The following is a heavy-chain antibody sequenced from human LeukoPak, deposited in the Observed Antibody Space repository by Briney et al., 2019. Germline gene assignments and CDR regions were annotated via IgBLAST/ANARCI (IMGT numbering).Heavy chain of an antibody. CDR2: ISGSGGST. V-gene: IGHV3-23*01. CDR3: AIRDGRSGGAHFDY. D-gene: IGHD2-21*02. Sequence: AGGSLRLSCAASGFTFSSYAMSWVRQAPGKGLEWVSAISGSGGSTYYADPVKGRFTISRDNSKNTLYLQMNSLRAEDTAVYYCAIRDGRSGGAHFDYWGQGTLVTVSS. J-gene: IGHJ4*02. CDR1: GFTFSSYA.